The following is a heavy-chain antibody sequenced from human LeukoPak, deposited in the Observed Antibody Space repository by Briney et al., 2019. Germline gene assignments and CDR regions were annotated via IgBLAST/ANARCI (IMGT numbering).Heavy chain of an antibody. CDR3: ARDSPGTTASDY. J-gene: IGHJ4*02. CDR2: ISAGGSYI. V-gene: IGHV3-21*01. D-gene: IGHD1-1*01. CDR1: GFTFDTYR. Sequence: GSLRLSCAASGFTFDTYRMNWVRQAPGKGLEWVSSISAGGSYIYYADSLKGRFTISRDNTKNSLFLQMNSLRAEDTAVYYCARDSPGTTASDYWGQGTLVTVSS.